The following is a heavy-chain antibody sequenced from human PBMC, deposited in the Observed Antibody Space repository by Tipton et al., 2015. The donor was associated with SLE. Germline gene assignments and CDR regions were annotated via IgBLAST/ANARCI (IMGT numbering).Heavy chain of an antibody. CDR2: INQDGSVK. J-gene: IGHJ4*02. CDR1: GFTFSSYA. Sequence: SLRLSCATSGFTFSSYAMSWVRQAPGKGLEWVANINQDGSVKYSVDSVKGRFTISRDNAKNSLYLQMNSLRDEDTAVYYCVRAIAAAASYWGQGTLVSVSS. V-gene: IGHV3-7*04. D-gene: IGHD6-13*01. CDR3: VRAIAAAASY.